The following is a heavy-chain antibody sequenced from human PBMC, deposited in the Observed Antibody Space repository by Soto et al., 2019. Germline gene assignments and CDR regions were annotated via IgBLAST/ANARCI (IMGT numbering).Heavy chain of an antibody. CDR3: AILLGYGGNTMNWFDP. CDR2: IIPIFGTA. CDR1: GGTFSSYA. J-gene: IGHJ5*02. V-gene: IGHV1-69*01. Sequence: QVQLVQSGAEVKKPGSSVKVSCKASGGTFSSYAISWVRQAPGQGLEWMGGIIPIFGTANYAQKFQGRVTITADESTSTANMELSSLRSEDTAVYYCAILLGYGGNTMNWFDPWGQGTLVTVSS. D-gene: IGHD4-17*01.